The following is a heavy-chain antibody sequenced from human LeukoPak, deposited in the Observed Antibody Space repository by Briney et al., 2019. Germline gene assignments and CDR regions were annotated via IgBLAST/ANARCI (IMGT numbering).Heavy chain of an antibody. Sequence: ASVKVSCEASGYTFTGYYLHWVRQAPGQGLEWMGRINPSSGDTNYAQKSQGRVTMTRDTSISTAYLELSTLTSDDTAVYFCARVSVAGTPDRDYFDYWGQGTLVTVSS. J-gene: IGHJ4*02. CDR2: INPSSGDT. D-gene: IGHD6-19*01. CDR1: GYTFTGYY. CDR3: ARVSVAGTPDRDYFDY. V-gene: IGHV1-2*02.